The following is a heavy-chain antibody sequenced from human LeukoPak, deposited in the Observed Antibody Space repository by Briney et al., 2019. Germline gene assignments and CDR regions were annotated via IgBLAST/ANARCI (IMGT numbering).Heavy chain of an antibody. J-gene: IGHJ3*02. CDR2: INAGNGNT. CDR1: GYTFTSYA. CDR3: AREGSGYYYRDDAFDI. V-gene: IGHV1-3*01. D-gene: IGHD3-22*01. Sequence: ASVKVSCKASGYTFTSYAMHWVRQAPGQRLEWMGWINAGNGNTKYSQKFQGRVTITRDTSASTAYMELSSLRSEDTAVYYCAREGSGYYYRDDAFDIWGQGTMVTVSS.